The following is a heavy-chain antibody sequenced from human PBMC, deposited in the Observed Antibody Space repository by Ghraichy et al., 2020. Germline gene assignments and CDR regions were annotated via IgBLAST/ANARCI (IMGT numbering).Heavy chain of an antibody. CDR1: GGSISSSSYY. V-gene: IGHV4-39*01. CDR3: ARLYFDWLSLPNYFDY. Sequence: GSLSLTCTVSGGSISSSSYYWGWIRQPPGKGLEWIGTIFYSGSTYYNPSLKSRVTISVDTSKNQFSLKVTSAAAADTAVYYCARLYFDWLSLPNYFDYWGQGTLVTVSS. J-gene: IGHJ4*02. CDR2: IFYSGST. D-gene: IGHD3-9*01.